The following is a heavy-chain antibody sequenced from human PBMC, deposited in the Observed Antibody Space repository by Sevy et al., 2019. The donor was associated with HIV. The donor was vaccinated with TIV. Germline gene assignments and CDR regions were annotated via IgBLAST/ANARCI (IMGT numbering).Heavy chain of an antibody. CDR2: TTGSGDTT. D-gene: IGHD1-26*01. J-gene: IGHJ2*01. Sequence: GGSLRLSCAASGFTFSSYAMRWVRQAPGKGLKWVSSTTGSGDTTYYADSVKGRFTISRDNSKNMLYLQMNSLRGEDTAVYYCAKVTIGATGGWYFDLWGRGTLVTVSS. CDR3: AKVTIGATGGWYFDL. CDR1: GFTFSSYA. V-gene: IGHV3-23*01.